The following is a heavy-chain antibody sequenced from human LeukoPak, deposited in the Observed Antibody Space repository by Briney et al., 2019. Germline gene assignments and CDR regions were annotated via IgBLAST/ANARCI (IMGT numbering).Heavy chain of an antibody. CDR2: INHSGST. J-gene: IGHJ5*02. V-gene: IGHV4-34*01. CDR3: ARGRYYYGSGSTNWLDP. Sequence: SETLSLTCAVYGGSFSGYYWSWIRQPPGKGLEWIGEINHSGSTNYNPSLKSRVTISVDTSKNQFSLKLSSVTAADTAVYYCARGRYYYGSGSTNWLDPWGQGTLVTVSS. D-gene: IGHD3-10*01. CDR1: GGSFSGYY.